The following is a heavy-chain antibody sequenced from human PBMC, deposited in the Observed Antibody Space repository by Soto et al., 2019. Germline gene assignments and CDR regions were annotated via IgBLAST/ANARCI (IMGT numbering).Heavy chain of an antibody. CDR3: ARDRGYSSSGAFDY. V-gene: IGHV1-18*01. D-gene: IGHD6-13*01. J-gene: IGHJ4*02. CDR2: ISTYNGNT. CDR1: GYTFTSYG. Sequence: ASVKVSCKASGYTFTSYGISWVRQAPGQGLEWMGWISTYNGNTNYAQKLQGRVTMTTDTSTSTAYMELRSLRSDDTAVYYCARDRGYSSSGAFDYWGQGTLVTVSS.